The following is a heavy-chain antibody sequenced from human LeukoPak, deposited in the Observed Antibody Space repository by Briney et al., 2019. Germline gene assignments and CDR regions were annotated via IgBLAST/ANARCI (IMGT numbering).Heavy chain of an antibody. CDR1: GFTFSDYY. V-gene: IGHV3-53*01. CDR3: AGSDAFDI. Sequence: GGSLRLSCAASGFTFSDYYMDWVRQAPGKGLEWVSVIYRGSSTHYADSVKGRFTISRDNSKNTLYLQMNSLRAEDTAVYYCAGSDAFDIWGQGTMVTVSS. CDR2: IYRGSST. J-gene: IGHJ3*02.